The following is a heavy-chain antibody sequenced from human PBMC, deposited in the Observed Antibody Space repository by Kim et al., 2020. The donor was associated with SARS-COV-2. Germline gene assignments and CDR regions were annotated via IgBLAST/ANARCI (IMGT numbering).Heavy chain of an antibody. CDR1: GDSVSSNSAT. CDR3: AGVRSSPGGMDV. J-gene: IGHJ6*02. Sequence: SQTLSLTCAISGDSVSSNSATWNWIMQSPSRGLEWLGRTYYRSKWYNDYVVSVKSRITFNPDTSKNQVSLQLNSVTSEDTAVYYCAGVRSSPGGMDVWGQGTTVTVSS. D-gene: IGHD2-8*01. CDR2: TYYRSKWYN. V-gene: IGHV6-1*01.